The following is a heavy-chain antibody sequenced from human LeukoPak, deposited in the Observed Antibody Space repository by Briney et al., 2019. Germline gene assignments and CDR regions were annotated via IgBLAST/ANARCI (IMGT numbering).Heavy chain of an antibody. J-gene: IGHJ4*02. D-gene: IGHD1-26*01. CDR1: GFTFSSYS. CDR3: VREQWELADIDY. CDR2: ISSSSSYI. V-gene: IGHV3-21*01. Sequence: GGSLRLSCAASGFTFSSYSMNWVRQAPGKGLEWVSSISSSSSYIYYADSVKGRFTISRDNAKNSLYLQMNSLRAKDTAVYYCVREQWELADIDYWGQGTLVTVSS.